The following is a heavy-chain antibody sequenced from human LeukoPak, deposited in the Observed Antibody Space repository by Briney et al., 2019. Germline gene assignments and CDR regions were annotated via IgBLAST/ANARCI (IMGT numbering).Heavy chain of an antibody. V-gene: IGHV4-59*12. CDR2: IHYSGWT. CDR1: VGSISSYY. CDR3: ARIGYCGGDCPRRGKPLMYYYYGMDV. J-gene: IGHJ6*02. D-gene: IGHD2-21*02. Sequence: SETLSLTCTVSVGSISSYYWSWMRQPPGKGLEWIGDIHYSGWTNYNPSLKSRVTISVDTSKNQFSLKLGSVTAADTAVYYCARIGYCGGDCPRRGKPLMYYYYGMDVWGQGTTVTVSS.